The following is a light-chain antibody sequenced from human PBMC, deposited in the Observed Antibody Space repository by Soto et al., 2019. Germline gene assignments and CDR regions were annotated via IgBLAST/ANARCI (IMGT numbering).Light chain of an antibody. J-gene: IGLJ1*01. CDR1: SSNIGNNY. CDR2: DNN. V-gene: IGLV1-51*01. CDR3: GTLDTSLSAGV. Sequence: QSVLTQPPSVSAAPGQKVTISCSGSSSNIGNNYVSWYQQLPGTAPKLLIYDNNKRPSGIPDRCSGSKSGTSATLGITGLQTGDEADYYCGTLDTSLSAGVFGTGTKVTVL.